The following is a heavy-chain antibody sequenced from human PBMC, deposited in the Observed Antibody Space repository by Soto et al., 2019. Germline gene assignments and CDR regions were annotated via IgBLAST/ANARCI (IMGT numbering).Heavy chain of an antibody. Sequence: ASVKVSCKTSGYTFTSYGITWVRQAPGQGLEWMGWISAYNGNTNYAQKLQGRVTMTTDTSTSTAYMELSRLRSDDTAVYYCAKKVPGSNPLDSWGQGALVTVSS. CDR3: AKKVPGSNPLDS. V-gene: IGHV1-18*01. CDR2: ISAYNGNT. D-gene: IGHD1-1*01. J-gene: IGHJ4*02. CDR1: GYTFTSYG.